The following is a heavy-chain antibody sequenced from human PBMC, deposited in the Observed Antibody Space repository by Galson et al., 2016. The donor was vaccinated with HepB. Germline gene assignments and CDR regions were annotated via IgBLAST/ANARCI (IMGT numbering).Heavy chain of an antibody. D-gene: IGHD3-3*02. Sequence: TLSLTCTVSGGSISSGGFYWTWIRQRPGKGLEWIGYIYSSGTTDYNPSLRSRLAISVETSKNQFSLKLTSVTAADTALYYCAREGAHFYWGQGRLVIVSS. CDR2: IYSSGTT. J-gene: IGHJ4*02. CDR1: GGSISSGGFY. V-gene: IGHV4-31*03. CDR3: AREGAHFY.